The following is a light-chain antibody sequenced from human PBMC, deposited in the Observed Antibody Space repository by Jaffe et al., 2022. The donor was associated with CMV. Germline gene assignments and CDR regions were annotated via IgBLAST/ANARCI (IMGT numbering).Light chain of an antibody. J-gene: IGKJ4*01. Sequence: EIVLTQSPGTLSLSPGERATLSCRASQSLRSSYLAWFQQKPGQAPRLLIYGASNRATGIPDRFSGSGSGTDFTLTISRLEPEDFAVYYCQQYGISPLTFGGGTKVEIK. CDR2: GAS. CDR1: QSLRSSY. V-gene: IGKV3-20*01. CDR3: QQYGISPLT.